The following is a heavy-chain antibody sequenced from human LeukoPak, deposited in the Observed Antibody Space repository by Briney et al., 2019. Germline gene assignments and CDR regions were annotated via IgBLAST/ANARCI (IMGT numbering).Heavy chain of an antibody. Sequence: QAGGSLRLSCAASGFTFSSYSMHWVRQAPGKGLEWLAVILYDGSMQYYAESMKGRLTISRDNSRNTLYLQMNSLRAEDTAVYYCAKEIEYYDSSGYLLWGQGTLVTVSS. D-gene: IGHD3-22*01. V-gene: IGHV3-30*18. CDR1: GFTFSSYS. J-gene: IGHJ4*02. CDR2: ILYDGSMQ. CDR3: AKEIEYYDSSGYLL.